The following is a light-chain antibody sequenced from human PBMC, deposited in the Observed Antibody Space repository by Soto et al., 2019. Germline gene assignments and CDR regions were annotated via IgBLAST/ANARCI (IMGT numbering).Light chain of an antibody. CDR1: SSNIGAVYD. Sequence: QSVLTQPPSVSGAPGQRVTISCTGSSSNIGAVYDVHWYQQLPGTAPKLLIYVNSNRPSGVPDRFSGSKSGTSASLAITGLQVEDEADYYCQSYDNSLSGVVFGGGTKLTVL. J-gene: IGLJ2*01. CDR2: VNS. CDR3: QSYDNSLSGVV. V-gene: IGLV1-40*01.